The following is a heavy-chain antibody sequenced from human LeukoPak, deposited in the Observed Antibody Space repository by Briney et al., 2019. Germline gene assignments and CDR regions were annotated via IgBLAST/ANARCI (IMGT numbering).Heavy chain of an antibody. CDR3: AKVQEMSTILPPFHY. D-gene: IGHD5-24*01. Sequence: GGSLRLSCAASGFTFSSCAMSWVRQAPGKGLECVSIISGGGGSTYYADSVKGRFTISRDNSKNTLFLQMHSLRAADTAVYYCAKVQEMSTILPPFHYWGQGTLVTVSS. CDR2: ISGGGGST. J-gene: IGHJ4*02. V-gene: IGHV3-23*01. CDR1: GFTFSSCA.